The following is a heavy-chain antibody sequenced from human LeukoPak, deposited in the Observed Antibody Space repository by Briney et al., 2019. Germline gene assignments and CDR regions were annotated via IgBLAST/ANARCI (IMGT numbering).Heavy chain of an antibody. CDR3: ARDLDSSSSSNYFDY. CDR2: IYPGDSDT. D-gene: IGHD6-6*01. J-gene: IGHJ4*02. V-gene: IGHV5-51*01. CDR1: GYSFTSYW. Sequence: GESLKISCKGSGYSFTSYWTGWVRQMPGKGLEWMGIIYPGDSDTRYSPSFQGQVTISADKSISTAYLQWSSLKASDTAMYYCARDLDSSSSSNYFDYWGQGTLVTVSS.